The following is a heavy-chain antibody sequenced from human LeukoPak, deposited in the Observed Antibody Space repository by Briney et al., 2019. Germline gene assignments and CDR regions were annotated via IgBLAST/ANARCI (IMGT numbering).Heavy chain of an antibody. CDR1: GLTVSSNY. D-gene: IGHD4/OR15-4a*01. Sequence: PWGSLRLSCAASGLTVSSNYMSWVRQAPGKGLECVSVIYSGGSTYCSDSVKGRFAISRDTSENMLYLQMNSLRAEDTAVYYCARGCLPPWGQGTLVTVSS. V-gene: IGHV3-53*01. CDR2: IYSGGST. J-gene: IGHJ5*02. CDR3: ARGCLPP.